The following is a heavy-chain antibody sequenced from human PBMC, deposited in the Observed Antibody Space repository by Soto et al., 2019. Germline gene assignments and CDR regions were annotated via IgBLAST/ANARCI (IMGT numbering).Heavy chain of an antibody. V-gene: IGHV4-34*01. D-gene: IGHD2-15*01. CDR3: ARSLVVAAPALGY. J-gene: IGHJ4*02. CDR1: GGSFSGYY. CDR2: INHSGST. Sequence: SETLSLTCAVYGGSFSGYYWSWIRQPPGKGLEWIGEINHSGSTNYNPSLKSRVTISVDTSKNQFSLKLSSVTAADTAVYYCARSLVVAAPALGYWGQGTLVTVSS.